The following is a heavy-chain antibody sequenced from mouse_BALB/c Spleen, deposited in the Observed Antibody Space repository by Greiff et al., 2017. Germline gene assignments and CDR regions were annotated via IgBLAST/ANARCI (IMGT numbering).Heavy chain of an antibody. D-gene: IGHD4-1*01. CDR3: ARSQTGPWFAY. J-gene: IGHJ3*01. CDR1: GFTFSSFG. CDR2: ISSGSSTI. Sequence: EVQGVESGGGLVQPGGSRKLSCAASGFTFSSFGMHWVRQAPEKGLEWVAYISSGSSTIYYADTVKGRFTISRDNPKNTLFLQMTSLRSEDTAMYYCARSQTGPWFAYWGQGTLVTVSA. V-gene: IGHV5-17*02.